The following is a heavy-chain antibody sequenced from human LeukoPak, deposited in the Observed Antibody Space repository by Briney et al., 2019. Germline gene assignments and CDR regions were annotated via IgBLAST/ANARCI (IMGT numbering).Heavy chain of an antibody. J-gene: IGHJ4*02. CDR3: VRGYSGGYYPDYFDS. V-gene: IGHV3-7*01. CDR1: GFTFSRNW. CDR2: IQQGGNDK. Sequence: GWSLRLSCAASGFTFSRNWMYWVRQAPGKGLEWVANIQQGGNDKYYVDSVKGRFAISRDNANNSLFLQMNSLGAEDTAVYYCVRGYSGGYYPDYFDSWGQGTLVTASS. D-gene: IGHD6-25*01.